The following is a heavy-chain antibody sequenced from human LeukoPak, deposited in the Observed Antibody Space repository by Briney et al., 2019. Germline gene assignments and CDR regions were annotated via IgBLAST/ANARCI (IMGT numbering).Heavy chain of an antibody. Sequence: GSLRPSCAASGFTFSGYHINWVRQAPGKGLEWISYISTAGTSIHYADSVRGRFAISRDNAKSSLYLQMNSLRDEDTAVYYCARDYYYGSGSYDHWGQGTLVTVSS. J-gene: IGHJ4*02. CDR3: ARDYYYGSGSYDH. CDR1: GFTFSGYH. D-gene: IGHD3-10*01. V-gene: IGHV3-48*02. CDR2: ISTAGTSI.